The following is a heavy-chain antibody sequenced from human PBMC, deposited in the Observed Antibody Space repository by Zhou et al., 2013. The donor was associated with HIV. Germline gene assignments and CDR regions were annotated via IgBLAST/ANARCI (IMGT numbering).Heavy chain of an antibody. CDR3: ASVPLIVVVPAAPEGYFDY. Sequence: QVQLVQSGAEVKKPGSSVKVSCKTSGGTFSRYAISWVRQAPGQGLEWMGRITPILGIVNYAQKFQDRVTITADKSTSTAYMELSSLRSEDTAVYYCASVPLIVVVPAAPEGYFDYWGQGTLVTVSS. D-gene: IGHD2-2*01. V-gene: IGHV1-69*04. J-gene: IGHJ4*02. CDR2: ITPILGIV. CDR1: GGTFSRYA.